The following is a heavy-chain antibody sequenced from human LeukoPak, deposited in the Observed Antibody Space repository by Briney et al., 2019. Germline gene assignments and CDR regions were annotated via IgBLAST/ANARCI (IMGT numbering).Heavy chain of an antibody. CDR2: INHSGST. CDR1: GGSFSDYY. Sequence: SGTLSLTCAVYGGSFSDYYWTWIRQPPGKGLEWIGEINHSGSTNYKPSLKSRVTMSVDTSKNQFSLKLTSVTAADTAVYYCARVVGRYYKVDFWGRGTPVTVSS. D-gene: IGHD1-26*01. J-gene: IGHJ4*02. V-gene: IGHV4-34*01. CDR3: ARVVGRYYKVDF.